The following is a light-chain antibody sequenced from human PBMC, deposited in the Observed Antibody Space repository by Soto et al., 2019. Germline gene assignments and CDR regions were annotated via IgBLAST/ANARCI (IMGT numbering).Light chain of an antibody. V-gene: IGKV1-27*01. CDR3: QKYNSAPLT. CDR1: QGISNY. Sequence: DIQMTQSPSSLSASVGDRVNMTCRASQGISNYLAWYQQKPGKVPKLLIYTASTLQSGVPSRFSGSGSGTDFTLTIRSLQPEDVATYYCQKYNSAPLTFGGGTKVEIK. J-gene: IGKJ4*01. CDR2: TAS.